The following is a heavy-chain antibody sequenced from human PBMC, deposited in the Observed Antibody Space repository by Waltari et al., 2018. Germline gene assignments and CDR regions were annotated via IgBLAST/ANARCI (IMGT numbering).Heavy chain of an antibody. J-gene: IGHJ4*02. CDR1: GYTFTGYY. CDR3: ATFRELKYYFDY. CDR2: INPNSGGT. D-gene: IGHD3-10*01. V-gene: IGHV1-2*02. Sequence: QVQLVQSGAEVKKPGASVKVSCKASGYTFTGYYMHWVRQAPGQGLEWMGWINPNSGGTNYEQKFQGRVTRNRDTSISTAYMELSRLRSDDTAVYYCATFRELKYYFDYWGQGTLVTVSS.